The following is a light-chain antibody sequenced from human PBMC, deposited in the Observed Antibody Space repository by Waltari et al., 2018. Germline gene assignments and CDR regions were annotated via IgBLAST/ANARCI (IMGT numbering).Light chain of an antibody. CDR3: QSYDSSLSGLWV. V-gene: IGLV1-40*01. Sequence: QSVLTQPPSVSGAPGQKVTISCTGSGSNIGAGYDVHWYRQLPGTAPNLLIYVNSIRPSGVPDRFSASKSGTSASLAITGLQAEDEATYSCQSYDSSLSGLWVFGGGTKVTVL. J-gene: IGLJ3*02. CDR1: GSNIGAGYD. CDR2: VNS.